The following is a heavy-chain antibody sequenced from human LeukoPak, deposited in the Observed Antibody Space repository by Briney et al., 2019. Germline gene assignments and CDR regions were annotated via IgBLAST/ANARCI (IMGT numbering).Heavy chain of an antibody. CDR3: AKDKTYTMIVVLTSPGNAFDI. V-gene: IGHV3-30*04. J-gene: IGHJ3*02. CDR1: GFTFSHYA. Sequence: GGSLRLSCAAYGFTFSHYAMHWVRQAPGKGLEWVAVISYDGSNKYYADSVKGRFTISRDNSKNTLYLQMNSLRAEDTALYYCAKDKTYTMIVVLTSPGNAFDIWGQGTMVTVSS. CDR2: ISYDGSNK. D-gene: IGHD3-22*01.